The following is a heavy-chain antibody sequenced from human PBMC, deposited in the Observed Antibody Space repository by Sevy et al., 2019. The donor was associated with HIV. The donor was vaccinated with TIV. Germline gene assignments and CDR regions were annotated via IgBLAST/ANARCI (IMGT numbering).Heavy chain of an antibody. CDR1: GFTFSYYD. CDR2: ISSGSSYI. V-gene: IGHV3-21*01. J-gene: IGHJ6*02. Sequence: GGSLRLSCAASGFTFSYYDLNWVRQAPGKGLEWVSSISSGSSYIYYADSVKGRFTISRDNAENSLFLQMSSLRAEDTAVYYCAKDGAYYGSDGMDVWGQGTTVTVSS. D-gene: IGHD3-10*01. CDR3: AKDGAYYGSDGMDV.